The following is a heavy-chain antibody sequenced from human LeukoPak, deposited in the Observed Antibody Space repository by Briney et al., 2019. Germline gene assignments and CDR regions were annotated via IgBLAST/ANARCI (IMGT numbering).Heavy chain of an antibody. J-gene: IGHJ4*02. Sequence: GGSLRLSCAASGFTFSSYAMSWVRQAPGKGLEWVSAISGSGGSTYYADSVKGRFTISRDNSKNTLYLQMNSLRAEDTAVYYCASLLVAPYYYDSSGYQDSDYWGQGTLVTVSS. CDR2: ISGSGGST. D-gene: IGHD3-22*01. CDR1: GFTFSSYA. CDR3: ASLLVAPYYYDSSGYQDSDY. V-gene: IGHV3-23*01.